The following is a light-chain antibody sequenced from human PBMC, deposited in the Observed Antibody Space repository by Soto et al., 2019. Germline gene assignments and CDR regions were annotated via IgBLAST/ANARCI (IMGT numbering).Light chain of an antibody. CDR3: CSHVGSSLLV. Sequence: QSALTQPASVSGSPGQSITISCTGTSSDVGSYDLVSWYQQHPGKAPKLMIYEVNKRPSGVSHRFSGSKSGKTASLTISGLQAEDEADYYCCSHVGSSLLVFGGWTQLTVL. V-gene: IGLV2-23*02. CDR2: EVN. CDR1: SSDVGSYDL. J-gene: IGLJ3*02.